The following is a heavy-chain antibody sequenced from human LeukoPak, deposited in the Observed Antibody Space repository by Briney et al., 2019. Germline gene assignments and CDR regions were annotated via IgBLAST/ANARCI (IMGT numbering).Heavy chain of an antibody. J-gene: IGHJ3*02. D-gene: IGHD5-12*01. V-gene: IGHV4-39*01. CDR2: IYYSGSIS. CDR3: AKCGAGGYDQGAFDI. Sequence: SETLSLTCTVTGRSISSSRNYWGWTRQPPGKGLEWNGCIYYSGSISYYNPSLNSRVTISADTSKNQLSLKLTSVTAADTAVYFCAKCGAGGYDQGAFDIWGQGTMVTVSS. CDR1: GRSISSSRNY.